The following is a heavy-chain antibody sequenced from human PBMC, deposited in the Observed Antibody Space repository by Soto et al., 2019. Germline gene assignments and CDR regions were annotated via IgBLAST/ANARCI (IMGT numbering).Heavy chain of an antibody. CDR2: ISYDGSNK. Sequence: PGGSLGLACAASGFTFSSYAMHWVRQAPGKGLEWVAVISYDGSNKYYADSVKGRFTISRDNSKNTLYLQMNSLRAEDTAVYYCARGYYDFWRSLKYGMDVWGQGTTVTVS. D-gene: IGHD3-3*01. J-gene: IGHJ6*02. CDR3: ARGYYDFWRSLKYGMDV. CDR1: GFTFSSYA. V-gene: IGHV3-30-3*01.